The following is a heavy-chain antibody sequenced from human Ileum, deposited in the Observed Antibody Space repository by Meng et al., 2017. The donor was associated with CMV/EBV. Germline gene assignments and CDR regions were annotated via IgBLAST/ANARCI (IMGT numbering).Heavy chain of an antibody. CDR3: ARGSCSTPICPPGNWFDP. Sequence: TFTSDGITWVRQTPGQGLEWMGWITKYSGNTKVLQNLQGKITLTADTSTRTAYMELRNLRSDATAIYYCARGSCSTPICPPGNWFDPWGQGTLVTVSS. V-gene: IGHV1-18*01. J-gene: IGHJ5*02. CDR2: ITKYSGNT. D-gene: IGHD2-2*01. CDR1: TFTSDG.